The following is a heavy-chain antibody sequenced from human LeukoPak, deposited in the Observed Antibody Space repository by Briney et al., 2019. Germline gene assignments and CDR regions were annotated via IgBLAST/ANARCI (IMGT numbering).Heavy chain of an antibody. J-gene: IGHJ6*02. CDR3: ARGGGLDV. CDR2: INHNGNVN. D-gene: IGHD3-16*01. Sequence: GVSLRRSGAASGFTFSSYWMNWARQAPGKGLEWVASINHNGNVNYYVDSVKGRFTISRDNAKISLYLQMSNLRAEDTAVYFCARGGGLDVWGQGATVTVSS. CDR1: GFTFSSYW. V-gene: IGHV3-7*03.